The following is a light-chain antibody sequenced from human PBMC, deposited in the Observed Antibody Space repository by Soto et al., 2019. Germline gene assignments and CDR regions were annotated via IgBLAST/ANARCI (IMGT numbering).Light chain of an antibody. V-gene: IGLV1-44*01. CDR3: AAWDDSLNGYYV. CDR2: SNN. J-gene: IGLJ1*01. CDR1: SSNIGSNT. Sequence: QSVLTQPPSASGTPGQRVTISCSGSSSNIGSNTVNWSQQFPGTAPKLLIYSNNQRPSGVPDRFSGSKSGTSASLAISGLQSEDEADYYCAAWDDSLNGYYVFGTGTRSPS.